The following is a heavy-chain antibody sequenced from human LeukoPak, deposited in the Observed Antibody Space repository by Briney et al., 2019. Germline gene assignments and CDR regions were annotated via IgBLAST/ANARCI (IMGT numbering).Heavy chain of an antibody. J-gene: IGHJ4*02. CDR1: GGSISSSSYY. D-gene: IGHD1-26*01. CDR2: IYYSGSA. Sequence: SETLSLTCTVSGGSISSSSYYWGWIRQPPGKGLEWIGSIYYSGSAYYNPSLKSRVTISVDTSKNQFSLKLSSVTAADTAVYYCARLSGSYYSDFDYWSQGTLVTVSS. CDR3: ARLSGSYYSDFDY. V-gene: IGHV4-39*01.